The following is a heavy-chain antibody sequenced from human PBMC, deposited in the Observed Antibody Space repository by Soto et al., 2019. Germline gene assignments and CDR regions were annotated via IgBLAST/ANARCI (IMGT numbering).Heavy chain of an antibody. V-gene: IGHV4-39*01. CDR3: ARNIVLIVYPFSRENSCDP. CDR1: GCAITSSSYY. Sequence: QLQLQESAPGLVKPSETLSLTCTVSGCAITSSSYYWGWIRQPPGKVLEWLGSIYYSESTYYNQSLKSRATISLDKSKNRFSPKLSSVTAADTAVYYCARNIVLIVYPFSRENSCDPWGQGTLVIVSS. CDR2: IYYSEST. J-gene: IGHJ5*02. D-gene: IGHD2-8*01.